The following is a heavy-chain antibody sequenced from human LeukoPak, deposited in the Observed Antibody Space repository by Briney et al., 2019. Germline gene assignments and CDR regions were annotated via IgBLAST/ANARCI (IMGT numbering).Heavy chain of an antibody. Sequence: SETLSLTCTVSGGSVSSGTYYWSWIRQPPGKGLEWIGYTYYSGSTNYNPSLMSRVTISVDTSKNQFSLKLSSVTAADTAVYYCARDLGGLTGYYFDYWGQGTLVTVSS. D-gene: IGHD1-20*01. CDR2: TYYSGST. J-gene: IGHJ4*02. V-gene: IGHV4-61*01. CDR1: GGSVSSGTYY. CDR3: ARDLGGLTGYYFDY.